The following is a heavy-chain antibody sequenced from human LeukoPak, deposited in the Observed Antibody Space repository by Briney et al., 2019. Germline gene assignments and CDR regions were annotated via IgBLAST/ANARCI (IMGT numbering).Heavy chain of an antibody. D-gene: IGHD2/OR15-2a*01. CDR3: ARVAKIDFQTEYYYYGMDV. V-gene: IGHV6-1*01. CDR1: GDSVSSNSAA. J-gene: IGHJ6*02. CDR2: TYYRSKWYN. Sequence: SQTLSLTCAISGDSVSSNSAAWNWIRQSPSRGLEWLGRTYYRSKWYNDYAVSVKSRITINPDTSKNQFSLQLNSVTPEDTAVYYCARVAKIDFQTEYYYYGMDVWGQGTTVTVSS.